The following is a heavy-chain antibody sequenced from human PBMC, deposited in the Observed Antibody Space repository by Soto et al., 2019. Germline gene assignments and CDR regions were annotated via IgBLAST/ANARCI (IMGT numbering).Heavy chain of an antibody. D-gene: IGHD3-3*01. V-gene: IGHV3-23*01. J-gene: IGHJ6*03. Sequence: EVQLLESGGGLGQPGGSLRLSCAASGFTFSSHAMTWVRQAPGKGLEWVSTVTASGDRTFYADSVKGRFTISRDNSKNTLSLQMSSLRAEDTAVYFCAKDGHGEVRYYYMDVWGKGTTVTVSS. CDR3: AKDGHGEVRYYYMDV. CDR1: GFTFSSHA. CDR2: VTASGDRT.